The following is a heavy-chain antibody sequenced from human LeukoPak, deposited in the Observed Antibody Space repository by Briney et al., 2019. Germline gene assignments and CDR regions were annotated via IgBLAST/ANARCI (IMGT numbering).Heavy chain of an antibody. CDR2: IYSGGST. D-gene: IGHD3-16*01. CDR3: AKVWDTLPNANVLDY. CDR1: GFTVSSNY. J-gene: IGHJ4*02. Sequence: PGGSLRLSCAASGFTVSSNYMSWVRQAPGKGLEWVSVIYSGGSTYYADSVKGRFTISRDNSKNTLYLQMNSLRAEDTAVYYCAKVWDTLPNANVLDYWGQGTLVTVSS. V-gene: IGHV3-53*01.